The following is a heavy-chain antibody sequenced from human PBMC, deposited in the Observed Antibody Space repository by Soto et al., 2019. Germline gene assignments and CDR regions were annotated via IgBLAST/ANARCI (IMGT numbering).Heavy chain of an antibody. V-gene: IGHV5-51*01. CDR2: IYPGDSDT. CDR3: ARSPPSYDFWSSYYDY. Sequence: PGESLKISCKGSGYSFTSYWIGWVRQMPGKGLEWMGIIYPGDSDTRYSPSFQGQVTISADKSISTAYLQWSSLKASDTAMYYCARSPPSYDFWSSYYDYWGQGTLVTVSS. CDR1: GYSFTSYW. D-gene: IGHD3-3*01. J-gene: IGHJ4*02.